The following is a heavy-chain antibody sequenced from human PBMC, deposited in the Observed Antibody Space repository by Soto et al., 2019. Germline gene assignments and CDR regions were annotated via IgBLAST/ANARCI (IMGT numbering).Heavy chain of an antibody. D-gene: IGHD5-12*01. CDR1: GGSISSGGYY. V-gene: IGHV4-31*03. CDR2: IYYSGST. J-gene: IGHJ6*03. Sequence: QVQLQESGPGLVKPSQTLSLTCTVSGGSISSGGYYWSWIRQHPGKGLEWIGYIYYSGSTYYNPSLKSRVTISVDTSKHQFSLKLSSVTAAETAVYYCARRGGYLGYYMDVWGKGTTVTVSS. CDR3: ARRGGYLGYYMDV.